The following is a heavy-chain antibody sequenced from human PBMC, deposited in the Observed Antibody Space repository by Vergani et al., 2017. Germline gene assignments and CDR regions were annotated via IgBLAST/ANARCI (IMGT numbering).Heavy chain of an antibody. J-gene: IGHJ5*02. CDR2: ISSSGSTI. V-gene: IGHV3-11*01. CDR1: GFTFSDYY. CDR3: ARDPRDIVVVPAAPTWFDP. D-gene: IGHD2-2*01. Sequence: QVQLVESGGGLVKPGGSLRLSCAASGFTFSDYYMSWIRQAPGKGLEWVSYISSSGSTIYYADSVKGRFTISRDNDKNSLYLQMNSLRAEDTAVYYCARDPRDIVVVPAAPTWFDPWGQGTLVTVSS.